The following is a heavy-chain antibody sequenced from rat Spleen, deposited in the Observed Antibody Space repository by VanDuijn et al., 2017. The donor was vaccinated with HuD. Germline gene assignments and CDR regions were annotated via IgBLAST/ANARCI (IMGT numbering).Heavy chain of an antibody. D-gene: IGHD1-9*01. CDR2: ISYDGGST. J-gene: IGHJ2*01. Sequence: EVQLVESGGGLVQPGRSLKLSCAASGFTFSTYGMAWVRQAPKKGLEWVAYISYDGGSTYYPDSVQGRFTISRHNAKSTLYLQMDSLRSEDTATYYCVRHGYTRYYFDYWGQGVMVTVSS. CDR3: VRHGYTRYYFDY. V-gene: IGHV5-29*01. CDR1: GFTFSTYG.